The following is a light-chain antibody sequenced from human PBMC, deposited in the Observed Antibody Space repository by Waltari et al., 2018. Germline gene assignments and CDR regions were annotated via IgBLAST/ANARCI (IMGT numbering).Light chain of an antibody. CDR3: AAWDDRLNGGV. CDR1: SSNLGTNT. V-gene: IGLV1-44*01. Sequence: QSVLTQPPSASGTPGQTVTISCSGGSSNLGTNTVTWYRQVPGAAPKLLIYGNLHRPSGVPARFSGSKSGTSASLAISGLQSEDEADYYCAAWDDRLNGGVFGGGTKLTVL. J-gene: IGLJ3*02. CDR2: GNL.